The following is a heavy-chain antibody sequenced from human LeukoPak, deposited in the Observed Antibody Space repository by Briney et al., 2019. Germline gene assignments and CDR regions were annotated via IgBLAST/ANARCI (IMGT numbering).Heavy chain of an antibody. CDR1: GFTFSSYE. CDR2: ISSSGSSI. Sequence: SGGSLRLSCAASGFTFSSYEMNWVRQAPGKGLEWGSYISSSGSSIYYADSVKGRFTISRDNAKNSLYLQMNSLRAEDTAVYYCARDDCSGGSCYYGMDVWGQGTTVTVSS. CDR3: ARDDCSGGSCYYGMDV. V-gene: IGHV3-48*03. J-gene: IGHJ6*02. D-gene: IGHD2-15*01.